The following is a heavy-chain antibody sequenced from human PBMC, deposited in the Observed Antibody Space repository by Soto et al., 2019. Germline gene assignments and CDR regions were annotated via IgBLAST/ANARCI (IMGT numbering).Heavy chain of an antibody. CDR2: IIPILGIA. CDR3: ARSPRITIFGVVIYYYGMDV. J-gene: IGHJ6*02. V-gene: IGHV1-69*02. CDR1: GGTFSSYT. D-gene: IGHD3-3*01. Sequence: ASVKVSCKASGGTFSSYTISWVRQAPGQGLEWMGRIIPILGIANYAQKFRGRVTITADKSTSTAYMELSSLRSEDTAVYYCARSPRITIFGVVIYYYGMDVWGQGTTVTVSS.